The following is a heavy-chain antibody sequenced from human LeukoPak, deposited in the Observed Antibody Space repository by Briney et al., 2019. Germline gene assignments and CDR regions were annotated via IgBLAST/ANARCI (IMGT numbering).Heavy chain of an antibody. CDR1: GFTFTNYW. CDR2: IKADGSEK. Sequence: PGGSLRLSCAASGFTFTNYWMSWVRQAPGKGLERVANIKADGSEKFYVDSVKGRFTISRDNAKNSLYLQMNSLRAEDTAVYYCARESSVVRGVITDFDYWGQGTLVTVSS. D-gene: IGHD3-10*01. V-gene: IGHV3-7*01. CDR3: ARESSVVRGVITDFDY. J-gene: IGHJ4*02.